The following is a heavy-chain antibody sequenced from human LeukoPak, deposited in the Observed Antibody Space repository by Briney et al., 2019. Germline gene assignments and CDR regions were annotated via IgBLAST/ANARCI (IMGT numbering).Heavy chain of an antibody. Sequence: GGSLRFSCAASGFTFSSYAMSWVRQAPGKGLEWVSSISGSGGSTYYADSVKGRFTISRDNSKSTLYLQMNSLRAEDTAVYYCAKSLSSGERAFDYWGQGTLVTVSS. CDR3: AKSLSSGERAFDY. D-gene: IGHD3-16*01. CDR2: ISGSGGST. CDR1: GFTFSSYA. J-gene: IGHJ4*02. V-gene: IGHV3-23*01.